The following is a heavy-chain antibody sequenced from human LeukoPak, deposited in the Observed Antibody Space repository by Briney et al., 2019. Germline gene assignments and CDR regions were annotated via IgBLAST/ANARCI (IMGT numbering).Heavy chain of an antibody. J-gene: IGHJ4*02. CDR2: ISGGGGST. D-gene: IGHD6-19*01. Sequence: GGSLRLSCAASGFTFSSYAMNWVRQAPGKGLEWVSGISGGGGSTYYADSVKGRFTISRDNSKNTLYLQMNSLRAEDTAIYYCAKDWAVAGTNYFDYWGQGTLATVSS. V-gene: IGHV3-23*01. CDR3: AKDWAVAGTNYFDY. CDR1: GFTFSSYA.